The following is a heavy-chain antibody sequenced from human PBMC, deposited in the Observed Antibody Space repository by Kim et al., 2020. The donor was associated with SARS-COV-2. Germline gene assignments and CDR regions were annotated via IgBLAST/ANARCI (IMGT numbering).Heavy chain of an antibody. D-gene: IGHD6-13*01. CDR1: GGSFSGYY. CDR2: INHSGST. V-gene: IGHV4-34*01. CDR3: ARGRIAAAGTHYWYFDL. J-gene: IGHJ2*01. Sequence: SETLSLTCAVYGGSFSGYYWSWIRQPPGKGLEWIGEINHSGSTNYNPSLKSRVTISVDTSKNQFSLKLSSVTAADTAVYYCARGRIAAAGTHYWYFDLWGRGTLVTVSS.